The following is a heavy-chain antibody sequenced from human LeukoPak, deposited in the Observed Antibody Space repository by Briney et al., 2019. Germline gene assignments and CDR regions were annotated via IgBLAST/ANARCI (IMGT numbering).Heavy chain of an antibody. CDR1: GFTVSSIY. CDR2: IYSGGNT. V-gene: IGHV3-66*01. CDR3: ARDLTTLTTPYGYYGMDV. J-gene: IGHJ6*02. D-gene: IGHD4-11*01. Sequence: GGSLRLSCAASGFTVSSIYMSWVRQAPGKGLEWVSIIYSGGNTYYADSVKGRFTISRDNAKNSLYLQMNSLRAEDTAVYYCARDLTTLTTPYGYYGMDVWGQGTTVTVSS.